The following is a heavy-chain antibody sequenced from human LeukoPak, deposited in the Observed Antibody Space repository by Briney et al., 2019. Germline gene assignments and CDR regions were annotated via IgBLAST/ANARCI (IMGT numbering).Heavy chain of an antibody. Sequence: SETLSLTCAVYGGSFSGYYWSWIRQPPGKGLEWIGEINHSGSTNYNPSLKSRVTISVDTSKNQFSLKLSSVTAADTAVYYCARGLNGDYWGQGTLVTVSS. V-gene: IGHV4-34*01. J-gene: IGHJ4*02. CDR2: INHSGST. CDR1: GGSFSGYY. CDR3: ARGLNGDY. D-gene: IGHD1-1*01.